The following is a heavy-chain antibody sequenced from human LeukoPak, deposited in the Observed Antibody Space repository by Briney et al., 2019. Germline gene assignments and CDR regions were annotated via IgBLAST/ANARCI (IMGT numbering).Heavy chain of an antibody. CDR1: GFTFSSYG. V-gene: IGHV3-33*06. Sequence: PGGSLRLSXAASGFTFSSYGMHWVRQAPGKGLEWVAVIWYDGSNKYYADSVKGRLTISRDNSKNTLYLQMNSLRAEDTAVYYCAKPGDDYGDSGYFDYWGQGTLVTVSS. CDR2: IWYDGSNK. D-gene: IGHD4-17*01. CDR3: AKPGDDYGDSGYFDY. J-gene: IGHJ4*02.